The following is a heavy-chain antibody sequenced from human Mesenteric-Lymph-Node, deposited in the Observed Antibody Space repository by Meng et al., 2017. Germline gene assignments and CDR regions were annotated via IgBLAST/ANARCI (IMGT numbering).Heavy chain of an antibody. D-gene: IGHD3-22*01. Sequence: SVKVSCKASGGTFSSYAISWVRQAPGQGLEWMGGIIPIFGTANYAQKFQGRVTITADESTSTAYMELSSLRSEDTAVYYCARDPEPKYDSNGYYTRGKGFDYWGQGTLVTVSS. CDR2: IIPIFGTA. V-gene: IGHV1-69*13. CDR3: ARDPEPKYDSNGYYTRGKGFDY. CDR1: GGTFSSYA. J-gene: IGHJ4*02.